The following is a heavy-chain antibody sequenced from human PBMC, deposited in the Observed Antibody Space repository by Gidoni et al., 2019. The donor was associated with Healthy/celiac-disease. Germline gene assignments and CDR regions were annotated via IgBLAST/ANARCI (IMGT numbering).Heavy chain of an antibody. CDR3: AGSGYYTHYYYYGMDV. V-gene: IGHV3-33*01. CDR2: IWYEGSNK. J-gene: IGHJ6*02. D-gene: IGHD3-22*01. Sequence: QVQLVESGGGVVQPGRSLSISCAVSGFTFASHGMHWVRQAPGQGLEWVAVIWYEGSNKYYADSVKGRFTISRDNSKNTLYLQMNSLRAEDTAVYYCAGSGYYTHYYYYGMDVWGQGTTVTVSS. CDR1: GFTFASHG.